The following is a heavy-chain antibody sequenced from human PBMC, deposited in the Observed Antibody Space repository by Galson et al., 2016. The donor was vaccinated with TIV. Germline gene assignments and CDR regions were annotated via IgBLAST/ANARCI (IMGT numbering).Heavy chain of an antibody. V-gene: IGHV3-7*01. J-gene: IGHJ4*02. Sequence: SLRLSCAASGFTFSSYWMSWVRQAPGKGLEWVANIKQDGSEKYYVDSVKGRFTISRDNAKNSLFLQTNSLRAEDRAVYYCARDFPPGYGSSFNDYWGQGTLVTVSS. CDR3: ARDFPPGYGSSFNDY. CDR2: IKQDGSEK. D-gene: IGHD6-13*01. CDR1: GFTFSSYW.